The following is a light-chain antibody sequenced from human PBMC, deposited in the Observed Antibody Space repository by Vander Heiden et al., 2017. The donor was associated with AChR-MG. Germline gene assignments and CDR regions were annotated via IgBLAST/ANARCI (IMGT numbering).Light chain of an antibody. CDR1: QSVRSY. V-gene: IGKV3-11*01. CDR2: DAS. J-gene: IGKJ3*01. CDR3: QQRSNWRRFT. Sequence: EIVLTQSPATLSLSPGERATLSCRASQSVRSYLAWYKQKPGQAPRLLIYDASNRATGIPARFSGSGYGTDFTLTISSREPEDFAVYYCQQRSNWRRFTFGHGTKVDIK.